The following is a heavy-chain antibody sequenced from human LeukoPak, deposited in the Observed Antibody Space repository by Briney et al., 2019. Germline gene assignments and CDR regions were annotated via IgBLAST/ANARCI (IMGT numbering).Heavy chain of an antibody. CDR3: ARDGYINDAFDI. D-gene: IGHD1-1*01. CDR1: GDSLTTDDSF. CDR2: IHYRGTT. Sequence: SETLSLTCTVSGDSLTTDDSFWSWIRQFPGKGLEWIGYIHYRGTTNYNPSLKSRLSMSIDMSKDQFSLNLTSVTAADTAIYYCARDGYINDAFDIWGQGIVVSVSS. V-gene: IGHV4-31*03. J-gene: IGHJ3*02.